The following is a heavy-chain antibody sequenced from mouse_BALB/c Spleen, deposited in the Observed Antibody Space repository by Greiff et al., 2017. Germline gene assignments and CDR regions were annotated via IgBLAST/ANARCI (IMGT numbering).Heavy chain of an antibody. CDR3: ARDYDYDDYAMDY. J-gene: IGHJ4*01. CDR1: GFNIKDTY. Sequence: VHVKQSGAELVKPGASVKLSCTASGFNIKDTYMHWVKQRPEQGLEWIGRIDPANGNTKYDPKFQGKATITADTSSNTAYLQLSSLTSEDTAVYYCARDYDYDDYAMDYWGQGTSVTVSS. V-gene: IGHV14-3*02. D-gene: IGHD2-4*01. CDR2: IDPANGNT.